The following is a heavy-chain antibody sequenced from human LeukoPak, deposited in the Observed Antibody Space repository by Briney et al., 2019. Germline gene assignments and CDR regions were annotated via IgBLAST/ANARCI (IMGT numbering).Heavy chain of an antibody. V-gene: IGHV1-18*01. CDR1: GGTFSSYA. D-gene: IGHD3-10*01. Sequence: ASVKVSCKASGGTFSSYAISWVRQAPGQGLEWMGWISAYNGNTNYAQKLQGRVTMTTDTSTSTAYMELRSLRSDDTAVYYCARVRGYYGSGSYRSYYYYYMDVWGKGTTVTISS. CDR3: ARVRGYYGSGSYRSYYYYYMDV. CDR2: ISAYNGNT. J-gene: IGHJ6*03.